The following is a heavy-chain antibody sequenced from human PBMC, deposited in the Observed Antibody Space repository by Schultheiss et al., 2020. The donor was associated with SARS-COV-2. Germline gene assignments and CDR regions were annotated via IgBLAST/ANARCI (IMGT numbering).Heavy chain of an antibody. CDR1: GFTFSNAW. Sequence: GESLKISCAASGFTFSNAWMSWVRQAPGKGLEWVGRIKSKTDGGTTDYAAPVKGRFTISRDDSKSIAYLQMDSLKSEDTAVYYCTIWVVSAILKNWGQGTLVTVSS. CDR2: IKSKTDGGTT. J-gene: IGHJ4*02. V-gene: IGHV3-15*01. D-gene: IGHD2-21*01. CDR3: TIWVVSAILKN.